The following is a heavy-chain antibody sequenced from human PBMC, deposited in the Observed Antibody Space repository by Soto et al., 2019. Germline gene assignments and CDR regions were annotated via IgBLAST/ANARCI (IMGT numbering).Heavy chain of an antibody. Sequence: QVQLVQSGAEVKKPGASVKVSCKASGYTFTSYAMHWVRQAPGQRLEWMGWINAGNGNTKYSQKCQGRVTITRDTAASTAYRELSSLRSEGTAVYYCARARGYYGYHPGDPPGDYLDYWGQGTLVTVSS. CDR1: GYTFTSYA. V-gene: IGHV1-3*01. D-gene: IGHD3-10*01. J-gene: IGHJ4*02. CDR3: ARARGYYGYHPGDPPGDYLDY. CDR2: INAGNGNT.